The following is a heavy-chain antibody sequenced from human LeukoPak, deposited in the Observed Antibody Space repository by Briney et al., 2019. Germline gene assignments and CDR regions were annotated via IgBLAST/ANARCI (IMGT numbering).Heavy chain of an antibody. CDR1: GGSISSYY. V-gene: IGHV4-59*08. J-gene: IGHJ4*02. CDR3: ARHKGGYSYAQLDY. CDR2: IYYSGST. Sequence: SETLSLTCTVSGGSISSYYWSWIRQPPGKGLEWIGYIYYSGSTNYNPSLKSRVTISVDTSKNQFSLKLTSVTAADTAVYYCARHKGGYSYAQLDYWGQGTLVTVSS. D-gene: IGHD5-18*01.